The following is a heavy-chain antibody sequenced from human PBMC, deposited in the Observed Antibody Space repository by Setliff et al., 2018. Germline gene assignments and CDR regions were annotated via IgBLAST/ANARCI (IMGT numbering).Heavy chain of an antibody. Sequence: TLSLTCTVSGGSISSGGYYWSWTRQHPGKGLEWNGYIYYSGSTYYNPSLKSRVTISVDTSKNQFSLRLSSVTATDTAVYYCARGRRITMIVVPPGVFDIWGQGTMGTVS. CDR1: GGSISSGGYY. D-gene: IGHD3-22*01. CDR3: ARGRRITMIVVPPGVFDI. CDR2: IYYSGST. J-gene: IGHJ3*02. V-gene: IGHV4-31*03.